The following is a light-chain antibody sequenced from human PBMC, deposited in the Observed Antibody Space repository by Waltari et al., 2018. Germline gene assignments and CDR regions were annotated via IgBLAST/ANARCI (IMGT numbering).Light chain of an antibody. V-gene: IGKV3-11*01. J-gene: IGKJ4*01. Sequence: EIVFTQSPATLSLSPGERATLSCRASQSVSSYLVWYQQKPGQAPRLLIHDASSRATGIPARFSGSGSGTDFTLTISSLEAEDFAVYYCQHRRDFGGGTKVEI. CDR1: QSVSSY. CDR2: DAS. CDR3: QHRRD.